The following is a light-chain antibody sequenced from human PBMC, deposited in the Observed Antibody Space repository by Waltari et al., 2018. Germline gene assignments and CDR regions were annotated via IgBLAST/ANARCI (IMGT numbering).Light chain of an antibody. CDR1: QSVVFSSNNKNY. J-gene: IGKJ2*01. Sequence: DIVLTQSPDSLAVSLGERANINCKSSQSVVFSSNNKNYLAWYQQKPGQPPKLLITWASTRESGVPDRFSGSGSETDFTLTISSLQAEDVAVYYCQQCYTFPYTFGQGTKLEIK. CDR3: QQCYTFPYT. CDR2: WAS. V-gene: IGKV4-1*01.